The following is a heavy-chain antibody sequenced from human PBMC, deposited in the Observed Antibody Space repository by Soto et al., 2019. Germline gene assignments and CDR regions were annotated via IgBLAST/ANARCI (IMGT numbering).Heavy chain of an antibody. CDR2: VFYGGT. J-gene: IGHJ4*02. CDR3: ASYRGAFYFDS. D-gene: IGHD4-4*01. CDR1: GRSMSSNY. Sequence: ASETLSLTCSVSGRSMSSNYWSWIRQSPDKGLEWLGYVFYGGTDYNPSLEGRVSMSVETPKSQFSLKLTSVTAADTAVYYCASYRGAFYFDSSGQGIQVTAPQ. V-gene: IGHV4-59*01.